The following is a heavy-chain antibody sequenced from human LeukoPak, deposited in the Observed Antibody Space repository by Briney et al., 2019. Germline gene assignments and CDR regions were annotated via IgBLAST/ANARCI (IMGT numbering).Heavy chain of an antibody. D-gene: IGHD6-19*01. V-gene: IGHV2-5*02. CDR2: IYWDDNK. CDR1: GFSLSTSGVG. CDR3: AHRQGYTTRWASFHF. Sequence: SGPTLVKLTQTLTLTCAFSGFSLSTSGVGVGWIRQPPGKALEWLAVIYWDDNKRYSPSLKSRLIITKDTSKNQVVLTMTNMDPVDTATYYRAHRQGYTTRWASFHFRGQGTLVTVSS. J-gene: IGHJ4*02.